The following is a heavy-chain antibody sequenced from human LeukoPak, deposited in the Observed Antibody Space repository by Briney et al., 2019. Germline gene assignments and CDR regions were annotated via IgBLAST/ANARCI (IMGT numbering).Heavy chain of an antibody. J-gene: IGHJ4*02. D-gene: IGHD1-26*01. Sequence: GGSLRLSCAASGFTFSTYWMPWVRQAPGKGLVWVSRINTDGSTTTYADSVKGRFTISRDSAKNTPHLQLDSLRVEDTAVYFCARGYSGTYRIDYWGQGTLVTVSS. CDR3: ARGYSGTYRIDY. CDR2: INTDGSTT. CDR1: GFTFSTYW. V-gene: IGHV3-74*03.